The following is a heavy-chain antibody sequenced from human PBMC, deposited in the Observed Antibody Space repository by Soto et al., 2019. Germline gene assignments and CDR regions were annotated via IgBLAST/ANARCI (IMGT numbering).Heavy chain of an antibody. Sequence: QVQLQESGPGLMQPSGTLSLTCAVSGGSISDNWWSWVRQPPGKGLEWIGEIYHTGNRHYNPSLEGRVTISVDKSKNHFSLNLNSVTAADTAVYYCARHIAVSGTRGFDYWGQGILVTASS. J-gene: IGHJ4*02. CDR1: GGSISDNW. CDR3: ARHIAVSGTRGFDY. CDR2: IYHTGNR. V-gene: IGHV4-4*02. D-gene: IGHD6-19*01.